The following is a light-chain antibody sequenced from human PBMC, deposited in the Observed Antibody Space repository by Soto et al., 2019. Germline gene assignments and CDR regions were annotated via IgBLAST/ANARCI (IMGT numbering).Light chain of an antibody. CDR2: GAS. Sequence: EVVLTQSPATLSLSPGERATLSCRASENVRTFVDWYQQKPGQAPRLLIYGASSRATGIPDRFSGSGSGTDFTLTISRLEPEDFAVYYCQQYDTSSVTFGHGTRLEIK. CDR1: ENVRTF. V-gene: IGKV3-20*01. J-gene: IGKJ5*01. CDR3: QQYDTSSVT.